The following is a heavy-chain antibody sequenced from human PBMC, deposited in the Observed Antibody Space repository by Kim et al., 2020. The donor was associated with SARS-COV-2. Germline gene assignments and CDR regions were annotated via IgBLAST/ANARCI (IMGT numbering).Heavy chain of an antibody. V-gene: IGHV1-69*04. Sequence: AQKFQGKVTITADKSTSTAYMEPSSLRYEDTAVYYCARDRWLVDSDAFDIWGQGTMVTVSS. CDR3: ARDRWLVDSDAFDI. J-gene: IGHJ3*02. D-gene: IGHD6-19*01.